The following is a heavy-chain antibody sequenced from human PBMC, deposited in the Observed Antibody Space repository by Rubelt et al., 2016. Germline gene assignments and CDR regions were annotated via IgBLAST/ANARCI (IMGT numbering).Heavy chain of an antibody. V-gene: IGHV4-59*01. CDR2: IYYSGST. D-gene: IGHD2-15*01. Sequence: QVQLQESGPGLVKPSETLSLTCSVSSGSISNYYWTWIRQSPGKGLEWIGYIYYSGSTNYNPSLKSRVTISVDTSKNQFSLKVRAVTAAETAVDYCARVIQGGGEPYYYYYMDVWGKGTTVTVSS. CDR1: SGSISNYY. J-gene: IGHJ6*03. CDR3: ARVIQGGGEPYYYYYMDV.